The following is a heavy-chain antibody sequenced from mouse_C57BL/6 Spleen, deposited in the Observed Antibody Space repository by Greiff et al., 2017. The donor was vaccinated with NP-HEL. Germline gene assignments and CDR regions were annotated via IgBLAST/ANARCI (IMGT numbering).Heavy chain of an antibody. CDR3: ASHSPYYYAMDY. CDR2: IWGVGST. V-gene: IGHV2-6*01. CDR1: GFSLTSYG. J-gene: IGHJ4*01. Sequence: VQLVESGPGLVASSQSLSITCTVSGFSLTSYGVDWVRQSPGKGLVWLGVIWGVGSTNYNSALKSRLSFSKYNSKSQVFLKINSLQTDDTAMYYCASHSPYYYAMDYWGQGTSVTVSS.